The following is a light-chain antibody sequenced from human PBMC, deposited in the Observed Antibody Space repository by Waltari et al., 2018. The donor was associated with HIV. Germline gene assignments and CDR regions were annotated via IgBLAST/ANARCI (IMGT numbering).Light chain of an antibody. Sequence: QSALTQAPSASGSPGQSVTISCTGTSSDVGGYNSVSWYQQHPGKAPKLMIDEVSKRPSGVPYRFSGSKSGNTASLTVSGLQAEDEADYYCSSYAGSNNFVFGTGTKVTVL. J-gene: IGLJ1*01. CDR3: SSYAGSNNFV. V-gene: IGLV2-8*01. CDR2: EVS. CDR1: SSDVGGYNS.